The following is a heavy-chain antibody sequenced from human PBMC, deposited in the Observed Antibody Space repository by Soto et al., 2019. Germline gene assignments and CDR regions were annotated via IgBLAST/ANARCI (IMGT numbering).Heavy chain of an antibody. V-gene: IGHV4-59*01. D-gene: IGHD2-2*01. CDR2: IYYTGST. J-gene: IGHJ4*02. CDR3: ARGYQASGFDY. Sequence: QVQLQESGPGLAKPSETLSLTCSVSGGSISTYYWSWIRQPPDRGLEWIGYIYYTGSTDYSPSLKSRVSISVDTSKHEFSLKMNSVTAADTAVYYWARGYQASGFDYWGQGNMVTVSS. CDR1: GGSISTYY.